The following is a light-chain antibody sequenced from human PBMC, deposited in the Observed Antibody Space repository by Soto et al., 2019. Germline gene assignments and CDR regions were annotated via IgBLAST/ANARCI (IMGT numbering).Light chain of an antibody. CDR2: DVS. V-gene: IGLV2-11*01. J-gene: IGLJ3*02. Sequence: QSVLTQPRSVSGSPGQSVTISCTGTSSNVGAYNYVSWYQQYPGKGPRLMIYDVSKWPSGVPDRFSASKSGNSASLTLSGLQAEDEADYYCCSYAGNSLWVFGGGTKLTVL. CDR1: SSNVGAYNY. CDR3: CSYAGNSLWV.